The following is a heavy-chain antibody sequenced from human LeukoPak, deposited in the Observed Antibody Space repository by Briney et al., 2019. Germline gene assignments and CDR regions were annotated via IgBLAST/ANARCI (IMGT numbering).Heavy chain of an antibody. Sequence: GGSLRLSCAASGFTFTHSWMSWVRQAPGKGLEWVANIKQDGSEKYYVDSVEGRFTISRDNAKNSVSLQMNSLRGEDTAVYYCVRAFGRSSGDFRGQGTLVTVSS. D-gene: IGHD6-6*01. CDR3: VRAFGRSSGDF. CDR1: GFTFTHSW. CDR2: IKQDGSEK. V-gene: IGHV3-7*01. J-gene: IGHJ4*02.